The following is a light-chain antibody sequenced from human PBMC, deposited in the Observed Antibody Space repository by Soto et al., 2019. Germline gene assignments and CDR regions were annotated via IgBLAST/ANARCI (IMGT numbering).Light chain of an antibody. CDR1: SSDVGGYNY. V-gene: IGLV2-8*01. Sequence: QSVLTQPPSASGSPGQSVTISCTGMSSDVGGYNYVSWYQQHPGKAPKIMIYEVSKRPSGVPDRFSGSKSGNTASLTVSGLQAEDEADYYCSSYAGANSVVFVGGTKLTVL. CDR2: EVS. CDR3: SSYAGANSVV. J-gene: IGLJ2*01.